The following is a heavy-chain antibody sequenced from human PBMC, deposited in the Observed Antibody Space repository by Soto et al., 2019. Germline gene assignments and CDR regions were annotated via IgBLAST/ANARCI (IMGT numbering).Heavy chain of an antibody. J-gene: IGHJ6*02. CDR2: ISSSGSTI. D-gene: IGHD6-6*01. CDR1: GFTFSSYE. Sequence: SLRLSCASSGFTFSSYEMNWVRQAPGKGLEWVSYISSSGSTIYYADSVKGRFTISRDNAKNSLYLQMNSLRAEDTAVYYCARGIAARRYYYYYGMDVWGQGTTVTVSS. CDR3: ARGIAARRYYYYYGMDV. V-gene: IGHV3-48*03.